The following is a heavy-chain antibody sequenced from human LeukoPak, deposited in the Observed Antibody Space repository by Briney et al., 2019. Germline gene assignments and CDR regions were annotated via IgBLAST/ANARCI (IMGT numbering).Heavy chain of an antibody. CDR3: ARVKRTTTARTPRWYFDL. V-gene: IGHV3-30*03. J-gene: IGHJ2*01. Sequence: GGSLRLSCAASGFTFSTYGMHWVRQAPGKGLERVAFISYDGSYKYYADSVKGRFTISRDNSKNTLYLQMNSLRAEDTAVYYCARVKRTTTARTPRWYFDLWGRGTLVTVSS. CDR1: GFTFSTYG. CDR2: ISYDGSYK. D-gene: IGHD4-17*01.